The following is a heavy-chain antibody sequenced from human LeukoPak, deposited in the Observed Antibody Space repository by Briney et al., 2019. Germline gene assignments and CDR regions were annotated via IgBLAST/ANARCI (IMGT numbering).Heavy chain of an antibody. D-gene: IGHD6-25*01. CDR2: INHSGST. CDR3: ARGGIAAGEYYFDY. J-gene: IGHJ4*02. CDR1: GGSFSGYY. V-gene: IGHV4-34*01. Sequence: SETLSLTCAVYGGSFSGYYWNWIRQPPGKGLEWIGEINHSGSTNYNPSLKSRVTISVDTSKNQFSLKLSSVTAADTAVYYCARGGIAAGEYYFDYWGQGTLVTVSS.